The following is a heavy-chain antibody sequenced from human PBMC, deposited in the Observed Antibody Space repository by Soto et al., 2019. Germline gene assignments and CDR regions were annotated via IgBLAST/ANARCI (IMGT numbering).Heavy chain of an antibody. CDR1: GFTLSSYW. J-gene: IGHJ4*02. V-gene: IGHV3-74*01. CDR2: INSDGSST. CDR3: AVAVAGPTAIGY. Sequence: EVQLVESGGGLVQSGGSLRLSCAASGFTLSSYWMHWVRQVPGKGLVWVSRINSDGSSTTYADSVKGRFTISRDNAKNTLYLQMNSLRAEDTAVYYCAVAVAGPTAIGYWGQGTLVTVSS. D-gene: IGHD6-19*01.